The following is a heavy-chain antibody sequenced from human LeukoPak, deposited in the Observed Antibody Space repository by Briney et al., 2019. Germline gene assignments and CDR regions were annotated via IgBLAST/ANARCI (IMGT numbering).Heavy chain of an antibody. CDR3: AKDSFSMVRGGRFNY. Sequence: GGSLRLSCAASGFTFDDYAMHWVRQAPGKGLEWVSGISWNSGSIGYADSVKGRFTISRDNAKNSLYLQMNSLRAEDAALYYCAKDSFSMVRGGRFNYWGQGTLFTVSS. J-gene: IGHJ4*02. CDR2: ISWNSGSI. D-gene: IGHD3-10*01. V-gene: IGHV3-9*01. CDR1: GFTFDDYA.